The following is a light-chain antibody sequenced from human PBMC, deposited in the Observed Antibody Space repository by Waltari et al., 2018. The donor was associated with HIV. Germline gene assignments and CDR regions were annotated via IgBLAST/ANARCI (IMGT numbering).Light chain of an antibody. J-gene: IGLJ2*01. CDR1: SSDVGGYNS. V-gene: IGLV2-8*01. CDR2: EVS. CDR3: SSYAGSNNFGV. Sequence: QSALTQPPSASGSPGQSVTISSTGTSSDVGGYNSVSWYQQHPGKAPKLMIYEVSKRPSGVPDRFSGSKSGNTASLTVSGLQAEDEADYYCSSYAGSNNFGVFGGGTKLTVL.